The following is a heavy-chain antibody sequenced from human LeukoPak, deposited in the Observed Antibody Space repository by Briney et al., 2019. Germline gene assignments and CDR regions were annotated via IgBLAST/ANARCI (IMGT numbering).Heavy chain of an antibody. CDR1: GFTFSSYG. J-gene: IGHJ4*02. CDR2: IRYDGSNK. D-gene: IGHD4-17*01. V-gene: IGHV3-30*02. CDR3: AKDSNPLLTETTLNY. Sequence: GGSLTLSCAASGFTFSSYGMHWVRQAPGKGLEWVAFIRYDGSNKYYADSVKGRFTISRDNSKNTLYLQMNSLRAEDTAVYYCAKDSNPLLTETTLNYWGQGPLVTVSS.